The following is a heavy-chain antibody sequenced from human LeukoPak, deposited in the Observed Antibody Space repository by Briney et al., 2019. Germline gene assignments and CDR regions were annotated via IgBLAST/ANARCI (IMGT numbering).Heavy chain of an antibody. Sequence: PSETLSLTCTVSGGSISSYYWSWIRQPPGKGLEWIGYIFYSGSTNYNPSLKSRVAISVDTSKNQFSLKLSSVTAADTAVYYCARVFSYPLRAPFDPWGQGTLVTVSS. V-gene: IGHV4-59*01. CDR2: IFYSGST. J-gene: IGHJ5*02. CDR3: ARVFSYPLRAPFDP. D-gene: IGHD3-3*01. CDR1: GGSISSYY.